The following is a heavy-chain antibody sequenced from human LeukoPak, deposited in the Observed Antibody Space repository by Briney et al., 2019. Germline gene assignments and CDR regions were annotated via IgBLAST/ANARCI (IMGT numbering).Heavy chain of an antibody. CDR3: ARGPTGYSSGWYY. J-gene: IGHJ4*02. V-gene: IGHV4-30-2*01. CDR1: GGSISSGGYS. D-gene: IGHD6-19*01. CDR2: IYHSGST. Sequence: SETLSLTCAVSGGSISSGGYSWSWIRQPPGKGLEWIGYIYHSGSTYYNPSLKSRVTISVDRSKNQFSLKLSSVTAADTAVYYCARGPTGYSSGWYYWGQGTLVTVSS.